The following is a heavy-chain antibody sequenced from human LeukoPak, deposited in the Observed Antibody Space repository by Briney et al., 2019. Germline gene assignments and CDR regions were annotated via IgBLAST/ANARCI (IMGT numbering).Heavy chain of an antibody. CDR3: ARAGGVVVPAHFDP. D-gene: IGHD2-2*01. V-gene: IGHV4-31*03. Sequence: SQTLSLTCTVSGGSISSGGYYWSWLRQHPGTSLEWIGYIYYSGSTYYNPSLKSRVTISVDTSKNQFSPKLSSVTAADTAVYYCARAGGVVVPAHFDPWGQGTLVTVSS. CDR1: GGSISSGGYY. CDR2: IYYSGST. J-gene: IGHJ5*02.